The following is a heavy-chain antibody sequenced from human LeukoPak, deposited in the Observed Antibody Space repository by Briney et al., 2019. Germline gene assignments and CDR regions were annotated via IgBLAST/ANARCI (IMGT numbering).Heavy chain of an antibody. CDR2: ISSSSSYI. V-gene: IGHV3-21*01. CDR3: ARDSGETVTPYYFDY. CDR1: GFTFSSYS. J-gene: IGHJ4*02. D-gene: IGHD4-17*01. Sequence: KPGGSLRLSCAASGFTFSSYSMNWVRQAPGKGLEWVSSISSSSSYIYYADSVKGRFTISRDNAKNSLYLQMNSLRAEDTAVYYCARDSGETVTPYYFDYWGQGTLVTVSS.